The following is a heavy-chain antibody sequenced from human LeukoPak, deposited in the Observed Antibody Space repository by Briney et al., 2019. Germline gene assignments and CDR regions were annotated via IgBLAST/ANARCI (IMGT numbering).Heavy chain of an antibody. Sequence: SVKVSCKASGDSIYTYTINWVRQAPGQGLEWMGGINPISGTANYAQKFQGKVTITADESTSTAYMELSSLRSEDTAVYYCARDLSGFDFWGQGTLVTVSS. CDR2: INPISGTA. CDR3: ARDLSGFDF. J-gene: IGHJ4*02. CDR1: GDSIYTYT. D-gene: IGHD1-26*01. V-gene: IGHV1-69*13.